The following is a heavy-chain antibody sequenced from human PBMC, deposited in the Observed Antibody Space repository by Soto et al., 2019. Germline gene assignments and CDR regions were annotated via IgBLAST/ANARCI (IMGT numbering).Heavy chain of an antibody. J-gene: IGHJ6*02. Sequence: PGGSLRLSCAASGFTFSSYAMIWVRQAPGKGLEWVSVISGSGSSTYYVDSVKGRFTISRDNSKSTLYLQMNSLRAEDTALYYCAKGRSYYYYYGVDAWGQGTTVTVSS. CDR2: ISGSGSST. V-gene: IGHV3-23*01. CDR3: AKGRSYYYYYGVDA. CDR1: GFTFSSYA.